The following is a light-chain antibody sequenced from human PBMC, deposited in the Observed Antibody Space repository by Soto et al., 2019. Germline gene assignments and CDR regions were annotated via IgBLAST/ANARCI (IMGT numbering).Light chain of an antibody. CDR2: EVS. CDR1: SSVVGGYNH. CDR3: SSYAGTNNLV. V-gene: IGLV2-8*01. Sequence: QSALTQPPSASGSPGQSVTISCTGTSSVVGGYNHVSWYQQRPGKAPKLMIYEVSERPSGVPQRFSGSKSGNTASLTVSGLQAEDEADYYCSSYAGTNNLVFGGGTKLTVL. J-gene: IGLJ2*01.